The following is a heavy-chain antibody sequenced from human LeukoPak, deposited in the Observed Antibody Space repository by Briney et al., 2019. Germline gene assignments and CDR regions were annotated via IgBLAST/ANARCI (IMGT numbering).Heavy chain of an antibody. J-gene: IGHJ5*02. Sequence: PGGSLRLSCAASGFIFSDYSMNWVRQASGKGLEWVGRIRTKGKSYATEYAASVKGRFIISRDDLKNTAYLQMNSLKIEDTAVYYCTRTTVTMADWFDPWGQGTLVTVSS. CDR1: GFIFSDYS. V-gene: IGHV3-73*01. D-gene: IGHD4-17*01. CDR3: TRTTVTMADWFDP. CDR2: IRTKGKSYAT.